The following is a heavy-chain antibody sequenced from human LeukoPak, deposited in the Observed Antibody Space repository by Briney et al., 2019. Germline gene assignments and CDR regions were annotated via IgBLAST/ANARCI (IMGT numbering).Heavy chain of an antibody. CDR3: AREDARSVPTAISPLDY. Sequence: SETLSLTCTVSGGSISSGSYYWSWIRQPAGRGLEWIGRIYTSGSTNYNPSLKSRLTISLDTSKNQFSLKLSSVTAADTAVYYCAREDARSVPTAISPLDYWGQGTLVTVSP. J-gene: IGHJ4*02. CDR2: IYTSGST. D-gene: IGHD2-2*01. V-gene: IGHV4-61*02. CDR1: GGSISSGSYY.